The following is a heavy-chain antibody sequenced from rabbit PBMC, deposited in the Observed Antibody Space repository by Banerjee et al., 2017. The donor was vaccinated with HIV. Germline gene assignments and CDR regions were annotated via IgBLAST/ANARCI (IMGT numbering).Heavy chain of an antibody. Sequence: EQLVESRGGLVQPGGSLTLSCKASGFTFSSYVITWVRQAPGKGLEWIGWIITDDSAYYASWVNGRFTISSHNAQNTLYLQLNSLTAADTATYFCARGVRGFNLWGQGTLVTVS. CDR1: GFTFSSYV. CDR3: ARGVRGFNL. CDR2: IITDDSA. V-gene: IGHV1S21*01. D-gene: IGHD4-1*01. J-gene: IGHJ4*01.